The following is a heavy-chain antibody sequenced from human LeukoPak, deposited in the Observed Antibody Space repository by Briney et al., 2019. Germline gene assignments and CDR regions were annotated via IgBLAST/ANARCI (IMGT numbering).Heavy chain of an antibody. Sequence: ASVKVSCKASGYTFTSYAMHWVRRAPGQRLEWMGWINAGNGNTKYSQKFQGRVTITRDTSASTAYMELSSLRSEDTAVYYCARSVATATDNWFDPWGQGTLVTVSS. CDR3: ARSVATATDNWFDP. V-gene: IGHV1-3*01. D-gene: IGHD5-18*01. J-gene: IGHJ5*02. CDR2: INAGNGNT. CDR1: GYTFTSYA.